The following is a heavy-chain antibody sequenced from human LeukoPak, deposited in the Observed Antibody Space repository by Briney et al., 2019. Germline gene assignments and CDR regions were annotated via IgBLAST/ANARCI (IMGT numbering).Heavy chain of an antibody. CDR1: GGSISSSSYY. Sequence: SETLSLTCTVSGGSISSSSYYWGWIRQPPGKGLEWIGSIYYSGSTNYNPSLKSRVTISVDTSKNQFSLKLSSVTAADTAVYYCARDGIAVAGTLPSAFDIWGQGTMVTVSS. D-gene: IGHD6-19*01. J-gene: IGHJ3*02. V-gene: IGHV4-39*07. CDR2: IYYSGST. CDR3: ARDGIAVAGTLPSAFDI.